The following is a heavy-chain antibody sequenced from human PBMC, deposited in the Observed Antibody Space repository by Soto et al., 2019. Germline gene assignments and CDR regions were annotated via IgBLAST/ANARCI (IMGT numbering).Heavy chain of an antibody. D-gene: IGHD6-6*01. Sequence: SETLSLTCTVSGGSISRYYWNWLRQPAGKGLEWIGRIYTSGPTNYNPSLKSRVTMSIDTSKNHFSLKLSSVTAADTAVYYCARALLSGSYLTLMYNWPDPWGQRNLVTVSS. CDR3: ARALLSGSYLTLMYNWPDP. CDR1: GGSISRYY. J-gene: IGHJ5*02. CDR2: IYTSGPT. V-gene: IGHV4-4*07.